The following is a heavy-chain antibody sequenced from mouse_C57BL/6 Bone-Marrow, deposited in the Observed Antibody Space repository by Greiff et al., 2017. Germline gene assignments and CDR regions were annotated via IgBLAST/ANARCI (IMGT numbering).Heavy chain of an antibody. CDR2: ISGGGGNT. CDR3: SRQVTTVLATKYFDV. V-gene: IGHV5-9*01. CDR1: GFTFSSYT. J-gene: IGHJ1*03. Sequence: EVQLVESGGGLVKPGGSLKLSCAASGFTFSSYTMSWVRQTPEKRLQWVAGISGGGGNTYYPDSVKGRFTISRDNDKNILYLQMSSLRSEETALYYCSRQVTTVLATKYFDVWGTGTTVTVSS. D-gene: IGHD1-1*01.